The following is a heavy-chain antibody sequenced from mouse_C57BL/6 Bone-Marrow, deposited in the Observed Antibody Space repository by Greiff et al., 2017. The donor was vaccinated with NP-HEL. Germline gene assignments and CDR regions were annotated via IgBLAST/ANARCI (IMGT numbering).Heavy chain of an antibody. Sequence: VQLQQSGPGLVKPSQSLSLTCSVTGYSITSGYYWNWIRQFPGNKLEWMGYISYDGSNNYNPSLKNRISITRDTSKNQFFLKLNSVTTEDTATYYCASSFYYGTFAYWGQGTLVTVSA. CDR1: GYSITSGYY. V-gene: IGHV3-6*01. CDR3: ASSFYYGTFAY. J-gene: IGHJ3*01. D-gene: IGHD1-1*01. CDR2: ISYDGSN.